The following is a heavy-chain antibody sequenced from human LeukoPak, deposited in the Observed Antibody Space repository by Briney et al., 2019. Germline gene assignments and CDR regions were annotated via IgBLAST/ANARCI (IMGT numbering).Heavy chain of an antibody. D-gene: IGHD6-13*01. J-gene: IGHJ6*03. Sequence: GGSLRLSCAASGFTFDDYGMSWVRQAPGKGLEWVAFIRYDGSNKYYADSVKGRFTISRDNSKNTLYLQMNSLRAEDTAVYYCAKVSSSSWYYYYYYYMDVWGKGTTVTVSS. V-gene: IGHV3-30*02. CDR2: IRYDGSNK. CDR1: GFTFDDYG. CDR3: AKVSSSSWYYYYYYYMDV.